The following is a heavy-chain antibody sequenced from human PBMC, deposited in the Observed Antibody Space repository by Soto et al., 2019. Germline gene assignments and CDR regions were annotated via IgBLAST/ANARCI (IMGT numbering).Heavy chain of an antibody. D-gene: IGHD1-26*01. V-gene: IGHV5-51*01. Sequence: PGESLKISCKGSGYSFTSYWIGWVRQMPGKGLEWMGIIYPGDSDTRYSPSFQGQVTISADKSISTAYLQWSSLKASNTAMYYCATYSGSFYYGMDVWGQGTTVTVSS. CDR2: IYPGDSDT. CDR3: ATYSGSFYYGMDV. J-gene: IGHJ6*02. CDR1: GYSFTSYW.